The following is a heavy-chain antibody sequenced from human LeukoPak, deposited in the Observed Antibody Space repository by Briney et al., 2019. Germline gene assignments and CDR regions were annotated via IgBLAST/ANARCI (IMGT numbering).Heavy chain of an antibody. J-gene: IGHJ1*01. V-gene: IGHV3-48*01. CDR2: ISSGSSTI. CDR1: GFTFSSYS. Sequence: GSLRLSRAASGFTFSSYSMNWVRQAPGKGLEWISYISSGSSTIYYADSVKGRFTISRDNAKNSLYLQMNSLRAEDTAVYYCARGSDLKYFQYWGQGTLVTVSS. CDR3: ARGSDLKYFQY.